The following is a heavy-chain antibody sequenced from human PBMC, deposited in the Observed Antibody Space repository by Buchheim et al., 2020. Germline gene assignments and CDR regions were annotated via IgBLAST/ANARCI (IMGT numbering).Heavy chain of an antibody. Sequence: QLQLQESGPGLVKPSETLSLTCTVSGGSISSSSYYWGWIRQPPGKGLEWIGSIYYSGSTYYNPSLKSRVTISVDTSKNQFSLKLSSVTAADTAVYYCARPTRYYYDSSGPNYGMDVWGQGTT. D-gene: IGHD3-22*01. CDR1: GGSISSSSYY. V-gene: IGHV4-39*01. J-gene: IGHJ6*02. CDR2: IYYSGST. CDR3: ARPTRYYYDSSGPNYGMDV.